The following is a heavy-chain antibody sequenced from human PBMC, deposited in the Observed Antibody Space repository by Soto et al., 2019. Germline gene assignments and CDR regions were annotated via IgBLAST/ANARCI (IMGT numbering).Heavy chain of an antibody. V-gene: IGHV3-48*02. CDR3: ARAPGESGSYYGFFEY. CDR1: GFTFSSYN. J-gene: IGHJ4*02. CDR2: ISSSSSTI. D-gene: IGHD1-26*01. Sequence: EVRLVESGGGLVQPGGSLRLSCEASGFTFSSYNLNWVRQAPGKGLEWVSYISSSSSTIYYADSVKGRFTISRDNAQNSLYLPMNSLRDEDTAVYYCARAPGESGSYYGFFEYWGQGTLVTVSS.